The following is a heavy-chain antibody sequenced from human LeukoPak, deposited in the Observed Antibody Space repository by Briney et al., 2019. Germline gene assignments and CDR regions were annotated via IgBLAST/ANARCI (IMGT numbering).Heavy chain of an antibody. V-gene: IGHV3-7*01. CDR2: IKEDGSEK. J-gene: IGHJ4*01. Sequence: PEGSLRLSCVASGFTFSNYWMSWVRQAPGKGLECVANIKEDGSEKYYVDSVKGRFTISRDNAKNSLYLQMNSLRAEDTAVYYCARQGDDYWGHGTLVTVSS. CDR1: GFTFSNYW. D-gene: IGHD3-16*01. CDR3: ARQGDDY.